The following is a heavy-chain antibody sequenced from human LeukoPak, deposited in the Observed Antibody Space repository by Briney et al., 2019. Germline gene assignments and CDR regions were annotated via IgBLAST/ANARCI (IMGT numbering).Heavy chain of an antibody. CDR1: GFTFSSYW. J-gene: IGHJ3*02. V-gene: IGHV3-74*01. D-gene: IGHD1-26*01. Sequence: GGSLRLSCAASGFTFSSYWMHCVRQAPGKGLVWVSRIKSDGRSTTYADSVKGRFTISRDNAKNTLYLQMNSLRAEDTAVYYCARGGSPPEALGDAFNIWGQGTMVTVSS. CDR3: ARGGSPPEALGDAFNI. CDR2: IKSDGRST.